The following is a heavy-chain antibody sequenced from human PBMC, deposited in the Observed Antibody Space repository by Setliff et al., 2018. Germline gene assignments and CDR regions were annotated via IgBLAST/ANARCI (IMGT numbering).Heavy chain of an antibody. J-gene: IGHJ6*02. CDR1: GYTFTSYD. CDR2: IIPILGIA. V-gene: IGHV1-69*10. CDR3: AVAVVPAATGYGMDV. D-gene: IGHD2-2*01. Sequence: VASVKVSCKASGYTFTSYDINCVRQATGQGLEWMGWIIPILGIANYAQKFQGRVTITADKSTSTAYMELSSLRSEDTAVYYCAVAVVPAATGYGMDVWGQGTTVTVSS.